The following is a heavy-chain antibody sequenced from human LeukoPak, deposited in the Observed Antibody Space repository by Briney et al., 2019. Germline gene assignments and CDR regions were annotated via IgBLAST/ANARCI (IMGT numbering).Heavy chain of an antibody. CDR3: ATEPSRSYSFDHLDF. J-gene: IGHJ4*02. Sequence: GASVNVSCKTSVGTFNNYAISWVRQAPGQRLEWMGRVVPMFGIRNYPQTFRGRVNITADKATNTVYMELRSLRAEDTAIYYCATEPSRSYSFDHLDFWGLGTPVTVSS. V-gene: IGHV1-69*04. CDR2: VVPMFGIR. CDR1: VGTFNNYA. D-gene: IGHD5-12*01.